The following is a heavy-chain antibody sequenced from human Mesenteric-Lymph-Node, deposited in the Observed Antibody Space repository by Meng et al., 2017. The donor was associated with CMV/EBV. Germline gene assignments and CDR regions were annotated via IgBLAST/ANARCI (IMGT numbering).Heavy chain of an antibody. CDR1: GFTFSSYS. J-gene: IGHJ5*02. CDR2: ISSSSSYI. Sequence: GSLRLSCAASGFTFSSYSMNWVRQAPGKGLEWVSSISSSSSYIYYADSVKGRFTISRDNAKNSLYLQMNSLRAEDTAVYYCARVPHHDYIRTWGQGTLVTVSS. D-gene: IGHD4-11*01. CDR3: ARVPHHDYIRT. V-gene: IGHV3-21*01.